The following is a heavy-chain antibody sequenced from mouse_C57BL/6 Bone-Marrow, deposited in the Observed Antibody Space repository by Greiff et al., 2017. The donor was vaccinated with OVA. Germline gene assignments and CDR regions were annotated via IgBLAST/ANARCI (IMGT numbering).Heavy chain of an antibody. V-gene: IGHV5-9-1*02. CDR2: ISSGGDYI. J-gene: IGHJ2*01. D-gene: IGHD2-1*01. CDR1: GFTFSSSA. CDR3: TRANWVYGNYWYFDY. Sequence: EVKLMESGEGLVKPGGSLKLSCAASGFTFSSSAMSWVRQTPEKRLEWVAYISSGGDYIYYADTVKGRFTISRDNARNTLYLQMSSLKSEDTAMYYCTRANWVYGNYWYFDYWGQGTTLTVSS.